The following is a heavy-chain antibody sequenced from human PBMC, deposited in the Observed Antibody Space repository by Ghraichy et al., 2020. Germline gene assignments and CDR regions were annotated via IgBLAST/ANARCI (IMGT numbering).Heavy chain of an antibody. CDR3: AGSIAVADFDY. V-gene: IGHV4-38-2*02. CDR1: GYSISSGYY. J-gene: IGHJ4*02. CDR2: IYHSGST. D-gene: IGHD6-19*01. Sequence: SQTLSLTCTVSGYSISSGYYWGWIRQPPGKGLEWIGSIYHSGSTYYNPSLKSRVTISVDTSKNQFSLKLSSVTAADTAVYYCAGSIAVADFDYWGQGTLVTVSS.